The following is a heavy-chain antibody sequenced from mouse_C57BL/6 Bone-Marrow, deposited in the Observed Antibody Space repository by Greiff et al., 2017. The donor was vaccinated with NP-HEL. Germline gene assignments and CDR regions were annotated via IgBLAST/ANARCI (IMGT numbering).Heavy chain of an antibody. CDR2: IDPSDSYT. CDR1: GYTFTSYW. D-gene: IGHD2-13*01. V-gene: IGHV1-69*01. J-gene: IGHJ2*01. Sequence: QVQLQQPGAELVMPGASVKLSCKASGYTFTSYWMHWVKQRPGQGLEWIGEIDPSDSYTNYNQKFKGKSTLTVDKSSSTAYMQLSSLTSEDSAVYYCARRRIYYGDDYWGQGTTLTVSS. CDR3: ARRRIYYGDDY.